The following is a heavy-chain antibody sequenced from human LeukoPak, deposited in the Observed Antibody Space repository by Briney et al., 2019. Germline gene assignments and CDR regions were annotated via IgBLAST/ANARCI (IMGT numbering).Heavy chain of an antibody. CDR1: GFTFSTYS. D-gene: IGHD5-24*01. Sequence: PGGSLRLSCAASGFTFSTYSMNWVRQAPGKGVEWVSYISSSGSTIYYADSVKGRFTISRDNAKNSLYLQMNSLRAEDTAVYYCARVELSTIGIGNFDFWGQGILVTVSS. CDR2: ISSSGSTI. CDR3: ARVELSTIGIGNFDF. J-gene: IGHJ4*02. V-gene: IGHV3-48*04.